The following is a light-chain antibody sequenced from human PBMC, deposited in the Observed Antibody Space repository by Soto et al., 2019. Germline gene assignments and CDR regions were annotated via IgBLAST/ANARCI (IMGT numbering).Light chain of an antibody. CDR3: PHFNSYFQT. J-gene: IGKJ1*01. CDR2: DAS. Sequence: AIQLTQSPSSRSASGGDRVTITCRASQGISSSVAWYQQKPGKGPKLLIYDASSLESGVPSRFSGSGSGKDFTLTISSLQPEDFASYYCPHFNSYFQTFGQGTKV. V-gene: IGKV1-13*02. CDR1: QGISSS.